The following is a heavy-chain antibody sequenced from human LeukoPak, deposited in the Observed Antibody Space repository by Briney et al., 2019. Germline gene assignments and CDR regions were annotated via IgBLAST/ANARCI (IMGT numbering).Heavy chain of an antibody. J-gene: IGHJ6*02. Sequence: GASVKVSCKASGGTFSSYAISWVRQAPGQGLEWMGGIIPIFGTANYAQKFQGRVTITADESTSTAYMELSSLRSEDTAVYYCARDSVARYCSSTSCYESYYYYGMDVWGQGTTVTVSS. CDR1: GGTFSSYA. D-gene: IGHD2-2*01. CDR2: IIPIFGTA. CDR3: ARDSVARYCSSTSCYESYYYYGMDV. V-gene: IGHV1-69*13.